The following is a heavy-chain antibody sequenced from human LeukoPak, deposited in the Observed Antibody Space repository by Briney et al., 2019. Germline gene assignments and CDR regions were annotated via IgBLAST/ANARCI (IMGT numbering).Heavy chain of an antibody. V-gene: IGHV1-8*01. CDR2: MNPNSGNT. CDR3: ARVHYSGTYFSQNYFDY. CDR1: GYTLTSYD. D-gene: IGHD1-26*01. J-gene: IGHJ4*02. Sequence: ASVKVSCKASGYTLTSYDISWVRQATGQGLEWMGRMNPNSGNTDYAQKFQGRVTMTRNTSISTAYMELSSLRSDDTAVYCCARVHYSGTYFSQNYFDYWGQGTLATVSS.